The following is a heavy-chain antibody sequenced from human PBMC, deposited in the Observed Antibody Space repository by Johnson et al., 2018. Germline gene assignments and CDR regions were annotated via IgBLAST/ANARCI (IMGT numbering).Heavy chain of an antibody. J-gene: IGHJ6*02. D-gene: IGHD2-15*01. CDR1: GGTFRSYA. V-gene: IGHV1-69*01. Sequence: VQLVESGAEVKKPGSSVKVSCTASGGTFRSYAISWVRQAPGQGLEWLGGIIPIFGTANYAQRVQGRVPMTSDESTSTAYMELSSLRSEETAVWWWARVPSPYCSGGSCYYYDGMEVWGQGTTVTVSS. CDR3: ARVPSPYCSGGSCYYYDGMEV. CDR2: IIPIFGTA.